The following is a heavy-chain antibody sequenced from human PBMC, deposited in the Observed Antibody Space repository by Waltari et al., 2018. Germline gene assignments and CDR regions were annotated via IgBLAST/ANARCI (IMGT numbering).Heavy chain of an antibody. CDR1: GGSISSSSYY. D-gene: IGHD4-4*01. Sequence: QLQLQESGPGLVKPSETLSLTCPVSGGSISSSSYYWGWIRQPPGKGLEWIGSIYYSGSTYYNPSLKSRVTISVDTSKNQFSLKLSSVTAADTAVYYATVTTSYYYMDVWGKGTTVTVSS. CDR2: IYYSGST. CDR3: TVTTSYYYMDV. V-gene: IGHV4-39*01. J-gene: IGHJ6*03.